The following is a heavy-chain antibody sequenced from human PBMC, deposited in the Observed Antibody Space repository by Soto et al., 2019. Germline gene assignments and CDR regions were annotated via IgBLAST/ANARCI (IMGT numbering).Heavy chain of an antibody. V-gene: IGHV1-69*01. CDR1: GGIFSTFA. J-gene: IGHJ4*02. CDR2: IIPTFGTP. Sequence: QVQLVQSGAEVKKPGSSVKVSCKASGGIFSTFAISWLRQAPGQGLEWMGGIIPTFGTPNYAQRFQGRVTITADESTTTADMELSRLRSEDTAVYYCARDRDDYGSGNYYTRIVFWGQGTLVTVSS. D-gene: IGHD3-10*01. CDR3: ARDRDDYGSGNYYTRIVF.